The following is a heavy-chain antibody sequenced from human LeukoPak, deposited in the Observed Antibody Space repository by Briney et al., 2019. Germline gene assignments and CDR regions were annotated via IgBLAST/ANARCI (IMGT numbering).Heavy chain of an antibody. D-gene: IGHD2-2*01. CDR3: ARDRDQEGSDY. Sequence: SVKVSCKASGGTFSSYAISWVRQAPGQGLEWMGRIIPILGIANYAQKFQGRVTITADKSTSTAYMELSSLRSEDTAVYYCARDRDQEGSDYWGQGTLVTVSS. CDR1: GGTFSSYA. J-gene: IGHJ4*02. CDR2: IIPILGIA. V-gene: IGHV1-69*04.